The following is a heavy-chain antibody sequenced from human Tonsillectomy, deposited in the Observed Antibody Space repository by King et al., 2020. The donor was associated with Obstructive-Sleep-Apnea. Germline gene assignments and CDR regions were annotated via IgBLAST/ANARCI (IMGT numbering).Heavy chain of an antibody. D-gene: IGHD6-13*01. CDR1: GFTFSNYG. J-gene: IGHJ5*02. CDR3: GGYNWFVP. V-gene: IGHV3-30*03. Sequence: QLVQSGGGVVQPGRSLSLSCAASGFTFSNYGMSWVRQAPGEGLEWVGIITYDGSDKHYADSLKGRFTISRDNSKSTRYLQMNSRRPADTAVYYWGGYNWFVPWGPGPLVTVSS. CDR2: ITYDGSDK.